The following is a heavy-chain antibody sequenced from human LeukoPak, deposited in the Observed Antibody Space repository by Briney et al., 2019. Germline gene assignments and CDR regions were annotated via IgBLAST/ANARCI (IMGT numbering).Heavy chain of an antibody. CDR1: GGSFSGYY. D-gene: IGHD3-22*01. V-gene: IGHV4-34*01. CDR2: INHSGST. Sequence: PSETLSLTCAVYGGSFSGYYWSWIRQPPGKGLEWIGEINHSGSTNYNPSLKSRVTISVDTSKNQFSLKLSSVTAADTAVYYCARARGYYDSSGYYCYYFDYWGQGTLVTVSS. J-gene: IGHJ4*02. CDR3: ARARGYYDSSGYYCYYFDY.